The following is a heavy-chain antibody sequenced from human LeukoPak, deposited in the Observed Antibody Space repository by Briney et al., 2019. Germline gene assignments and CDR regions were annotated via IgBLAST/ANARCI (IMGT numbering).Heavy chain of an antibody. V-gene: IGHV4-4*07. CDR1: GGSISGNF. CDR2: IYSSGST. J-gene: IGHJ5*02. D-gene: IGHD3-10*01. Sequence: SETLSLTCTVSGGSISGNFWSWFRQPAGKGLEWIGRIYSSGSTGYNPSLKSRVTISVDTSKNQFSLKLSSVTAADTAVYYCARHLEPLWFGAYGLPFDPWGQGTLVTVSS. CDR3: ARHLEPLWFGAYGLPFDP.